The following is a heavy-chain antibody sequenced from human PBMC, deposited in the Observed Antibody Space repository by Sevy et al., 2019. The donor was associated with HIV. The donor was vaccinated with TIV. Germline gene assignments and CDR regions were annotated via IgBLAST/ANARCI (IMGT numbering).Heavy chain of an antibody. Sequence: GGSLRLSCAASGFTFSSYAMHWVRQAPGKGLEWVAVISYDGSNKYYADSVKGRFTISRDNSKNTLYLQMNSLRAEDTAVYYCARERCYSYGHGFDYWGQGTLVTVSS. CDR1: GFTFSSYA. D-gene: IGHD5-18*01. J-gene: IGHJ4*02. CDR3: ARERCYSYGHGFDY. CDR2: ISYDGSNK. V-gene: IGHV3-30*04.